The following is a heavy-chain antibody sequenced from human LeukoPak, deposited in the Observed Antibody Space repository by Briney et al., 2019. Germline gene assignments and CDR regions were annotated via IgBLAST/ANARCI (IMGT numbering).Heavy chain of an antibody. D-gene: IGHD4/OR15-4a*01. V-gene: IGHV1-2*02. Sequence: ASVKVSCKASGYTFTGYYMHWVRQAPGQGLEWMGWINPNSGGTNCAQKFQGRVTMTRDTSISTAYMELSRLRSDDTAVYYCARDDHGEGYFDYWGQGTLVTVSS. CDR2: INPNSGGT. J-gene: IGHJ4*02. CDR3: ARDDHGEGYFDY. CDR1: GYTFTGYY.